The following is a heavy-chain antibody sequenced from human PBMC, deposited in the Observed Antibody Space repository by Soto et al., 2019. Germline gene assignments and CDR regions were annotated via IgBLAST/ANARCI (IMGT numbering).Heavy chain of an antibody. V-gene: IGHV4-59*01. CDR3: ARRWGTYFDF. J-gene: IGHJ4*02. Sequence: SETLSLICTVSGGSISSYYWSWIRQPPGKGLEWIGYIYYSGSTDYDPSLKSRVTISVDTSKNQFSLKLSSVTAADTAVYYCARRWGTYFDFWGQGTLVTVSS. CDR2: IYYSGST. D-gene: IGHD7-27*01. CDR1: GGSISSYY.